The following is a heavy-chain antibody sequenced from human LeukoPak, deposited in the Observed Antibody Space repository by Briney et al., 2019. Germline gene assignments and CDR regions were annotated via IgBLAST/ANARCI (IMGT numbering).Heavy chain of an antibody. CDR3: ATEGGPPIERY. D-gene: IGHD2-15*01. Sequence: GGSLRLSCAASGFTFSSHAIHWVRQAPGKGLEWVAVISYDGSNKYYADSVRGRFTISRDNSKNTLFLQMNSLRAEDTAVYYCATEGGPPIERYWGQGTLVTVSS. CDR1: GFTFSSHA. V-gene: IGHV3-30*03. CDR2: ISYDGSNK. J-gene: IGHJ4*02.